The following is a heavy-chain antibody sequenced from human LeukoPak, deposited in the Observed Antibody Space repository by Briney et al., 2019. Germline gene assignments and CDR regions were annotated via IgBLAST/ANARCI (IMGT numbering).Heavy chain of an antibody. CDR2: IWYDATHK. Sequence: GGSLRLSCAASGFNFSSYGMHWVRQAPGKWLEWVAVIWYDATHKYYADSVKGRFTISRDNSKNTLYLQMNSLRAEDTAVYYCAKERGHYYDRSGYYFDYWGQGTLVTVSS. D-gene: IGHD3-22*01. V-gene: IGHV3-33*06. CDR3: AKERGHYYDRSGYYFDY. CDR1: GFNFSSYG. J-gene: IGHJ4*02.